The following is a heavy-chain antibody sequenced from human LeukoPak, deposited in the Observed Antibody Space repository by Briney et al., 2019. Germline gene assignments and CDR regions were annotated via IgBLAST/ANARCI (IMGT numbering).Heavy chain of an antibody. Sequence: SETLSLTCAVYGGSFSGYYWSWIRQPPGKGLEWIGSIYYSGSTYYNPSLKSRVTISVDTSKNQFSLKLSSVTAADTAVYYCARQGDPEPGIAAAGHDHWGQGTLVTVSS. CDR2: IYYSGST. CDR3: ARQGDPEPGIAAAGHDH. D-gene: IGHD6-13*01. V-gene: IGHV4-34*01. CDR1: GGSFSGYY. J-gene: IGHJ4*02.